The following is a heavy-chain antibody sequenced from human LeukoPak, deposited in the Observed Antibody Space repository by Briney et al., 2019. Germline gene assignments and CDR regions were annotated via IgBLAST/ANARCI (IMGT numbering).Heavy chain of an antibody. D-gene: IGHD3-22*01. V-gene: IGHV1-69*06. CDR3: ARDLGYYDSSGYYYAHPYYFDY. CDR1: GGTFSSYA. Sequence: SVKVSCKASGGTFSSYAISWVRQAPDQGLEWMGRIIPIFCTANYAQKFQGRVTITADKSTSTAYMELSSLRSEDTAVYYCARDLGYYDSSGYYYAHPYYFDYWGQGTLVTVSS. J-gene: IGHJ4*02. CDR2: IIPIFCTA.